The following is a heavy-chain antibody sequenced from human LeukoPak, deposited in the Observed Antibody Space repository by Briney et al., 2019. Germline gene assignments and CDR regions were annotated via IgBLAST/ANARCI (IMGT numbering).Heavy chain of an antibody. CDR2: INPNSGGT. Sequence: ASVKVSCKASGYTFTGYYMHWVRQALGQGLEWMGWINPNSGGTNYAQKFQGRVTMTRDTSISTAYMELSRLRSDDTAVYYCAREWELRSDAFDIWGQGTMVTVSS. D-gene: IGHD1-26*01. V-gene: IGHV1-2*02. J-gene: IGHJ3*02. CDR3: AREWELRSDAFDI. CDR1: GYTFTGYY.